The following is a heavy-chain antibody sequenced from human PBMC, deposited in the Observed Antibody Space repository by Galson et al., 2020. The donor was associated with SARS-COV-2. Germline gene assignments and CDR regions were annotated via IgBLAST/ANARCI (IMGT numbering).Heavy chain of an antibody. CDR2: ISWDSNTL. D-gene: IGHD1-26*01. CDR1: GFTFDDFA. Sequence: GGSLRLSCAASGFTFDDFAMHWVRQAPGKGLEWVSGISWDSNTLDYADSVKGRFTISRDNAKKSLYLQMNSLRPEDTALYYCTKARLSSGSYEMADGEYVEYFQQWGQGTLVTVSS. V-gene: IGHV3-9*01. CDR3: TKARLSSGSYEMADGEYVEYFQQ. J-gene: IGHJ1*01.